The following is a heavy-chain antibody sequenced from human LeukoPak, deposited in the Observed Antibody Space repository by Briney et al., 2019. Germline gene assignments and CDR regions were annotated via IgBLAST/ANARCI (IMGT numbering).Heavy chain of an antibody. CDR1: GFTLCSSD. J-gene: IGHJ4*02. D-gene: IGHD3-10*01. CDR2: ISYDGSNT. V-gene: IGHV3-30*18. Sequence: GGSLRLSCAPSGFTLCSSDVHCVPRAPGKGGEWVAHISYDGSNTYYADSVKVRFTISRGNSKSTLYRQMNDLGAEDSVVYYGAKEVVGVGGGDWGQGTLVTVPS. CDR3: AKEVVGVGGGD.